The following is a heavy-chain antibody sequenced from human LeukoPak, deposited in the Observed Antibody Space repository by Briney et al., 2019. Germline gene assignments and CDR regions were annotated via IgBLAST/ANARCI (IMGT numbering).Heavy chain of an antibody. CDR3: TREGVYSPDPSSYHRYAFDV. V-gene: IGHV1-46*01. CDR2: INPSGGST. CDR1: GYTFTSYY. J-gene: IGHJ3*01. Sequence: ASVKVSCKASGYTFTSYYMHWVRQAPGQGLEWMGIINPSGGSTSYAQKFQGRVTITADKSTNTAHMELSSLRSEDTAVYYCTREGVYSPDPSSYHRYAFDVWGQGTVVTVSS. D-gene: IGHD3-16*02.